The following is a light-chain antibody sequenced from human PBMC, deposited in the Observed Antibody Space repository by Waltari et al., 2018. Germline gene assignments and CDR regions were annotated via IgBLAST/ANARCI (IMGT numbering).Light chain of an antibody. CDR3: QVWDSSSDRVV. CDR2: YDS. CDR1: NIGSKS. J-gene: IGLJ2*01. V-gene: IGLV3-21*04. Sequence: SYVLTQPPSVSVAPGKTARITCGGNNIGSKSGHWYQQKPGQAPVLVIYYDSDRPSGIPERFSGSNSGNTATLTISRVEAGDEADYYCQVWDSSSDRVVFGGGTKLTVL.